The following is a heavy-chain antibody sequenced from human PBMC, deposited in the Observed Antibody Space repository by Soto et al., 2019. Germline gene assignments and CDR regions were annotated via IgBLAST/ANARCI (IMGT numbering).Heavy chain of an antibody. V-gene: IGHV3-30*03. Sequence: GGSLRLSCEASGFTFSGHGIHWVRQAPGKGPQWVAVIANDGVNKYYEDSVKGRFTISRDNSKNTVFLQMSSLRSEDTAVYYCARDSARVPHWVRTGTSDFWGQGTQVTVSS. J-gene: IGHJ4*02. D-gene: IGHD1-1*01. CDR3: ARDSARVPHWVRTGTSDF. CDR2: IANDGVNK. CDR1: GFTFSGHG.